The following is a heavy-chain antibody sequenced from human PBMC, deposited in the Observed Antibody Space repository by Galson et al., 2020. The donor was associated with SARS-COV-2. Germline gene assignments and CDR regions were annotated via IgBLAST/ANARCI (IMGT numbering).Heavy chain of an antibody. Sequence: GGSLRLSCAASGFTFSSYWMSWVRQAPGKGLEWVANIKQDGSEKYYVDSVKGRFTISRDNAKNSLYLQMNSLRAEDTAVYYCARDGPRYSRGWYVFDPWGQGTLVTVSS. D-gene: IGHD6-19*01. CDR3: ARDGPRYSRGWYVFDP. CDR1: GFTFSSYW. V-gene: IGHV3-7*01. J-gene: IGHJ5*02. CDR2: IKQDGSEK.